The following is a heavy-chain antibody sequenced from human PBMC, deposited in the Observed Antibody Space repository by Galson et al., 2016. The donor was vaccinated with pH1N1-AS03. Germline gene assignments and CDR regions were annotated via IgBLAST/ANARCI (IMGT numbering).Heavy chain of an antibody. J-gene: IGHJ4*02. CDR3: ARAGMGGTVMIRWGGDCYSTDY. V-gene: IGHV1-2*06. CDR2: INPKTEGT. Sequence: SVKVSCKVSGYTLTAYYIHWVRQAPGQGLEWMGLINPKTEGTYSAQKFQGRVTMTRDTSVSTAYMELTWLTSDDTAVYYCARAGMGGTVMIRWGGDCYSTDYWGQGTLVTVSS. CDR1: GYTLTAYY. D-gene: IGHD2-21*02.